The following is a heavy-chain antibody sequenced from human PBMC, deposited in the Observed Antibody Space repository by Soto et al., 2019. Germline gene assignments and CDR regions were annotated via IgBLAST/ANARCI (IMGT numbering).Heavy chain of an antibody. V-gene: IGHV1-3*01. CDR1: GYTFTSYA. CDR2: INAGNGNT. Sequence: AASVKVSCQASGYTFTSYAMHWVRPAPGQRLEWMGWINAGNGNTKYSQKFQGRVTITRDTSANTAYMELSSLRSEDTAVYYCASGHSTGTTPYYYYYYGMDVWGQGTTVTV. CDR3: ASGHSTGTTPYYYYYYGMDV. D-gene: IGHD1-1*01. J-gene: IGHJ6*02.